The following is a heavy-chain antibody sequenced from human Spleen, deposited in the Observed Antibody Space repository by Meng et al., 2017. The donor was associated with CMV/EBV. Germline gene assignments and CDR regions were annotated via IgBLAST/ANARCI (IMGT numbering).Heavy chain of an antibody. CDR3: ARDPSSGWYARYFQH. CDR1: GYTFTSYG. V-gene: IGHV1-18*01. CDR2: ISAYNGNT. J-gene: IGHJ1*01. D-gene: IGHD6-19*01. Sequence: ASVKVSCKASGYTFTSYGISWVRQAPGQGLEWMGRISAYNGNTNYAQKLQGRVTMTTDTSTSTAYMELRSLRSDDTAVYYCARDPSSGWYARYFQHWGQGTLVTVSS.